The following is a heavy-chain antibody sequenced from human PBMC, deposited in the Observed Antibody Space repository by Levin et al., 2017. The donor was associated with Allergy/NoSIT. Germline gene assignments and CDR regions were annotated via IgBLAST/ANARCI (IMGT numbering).Heavy chain of an antibody. CDR3: IRNWNYAFDY. CDR2: IKSKTDGGTT. J-gene: IGHJ4*02. CDR1: GFTFSNAW. D-gene: IGHD1-7*01. Sequence: PGGSLRLSCAASGFTFSNAWMSWVRQAPGKGLEWLGRIKSKTDGGTTDYAAPVKGRFSVSRDDSKNTLYLQMSSLKTEDTAVYYCIRNWNYAFDYWGQGTLVTVSS. V-gene: IGHV3-15*01.